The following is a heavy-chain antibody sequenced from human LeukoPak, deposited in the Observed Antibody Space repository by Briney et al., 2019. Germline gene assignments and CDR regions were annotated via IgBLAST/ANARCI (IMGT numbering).Heavy chain of an antibody. CDR3: AKVQYFDWLSNPSDY. D-gene: IGHD3-9*01. CDR1: GFTFSSYA. CDR2: ISGSGGST. J-gene: IGHJ4*02. V-gene: IGHV3-23*01. Sequence: GGSLRLSCAAPGFTFSSYAMSWVRQAPGKGLEWVSAISGSGGSTYYADSVKGRFTISRDNSKNTLYLQMNSLRAKDTAVYYCAKVQYFDWLSNPSDYWGQGTLVTVSS.